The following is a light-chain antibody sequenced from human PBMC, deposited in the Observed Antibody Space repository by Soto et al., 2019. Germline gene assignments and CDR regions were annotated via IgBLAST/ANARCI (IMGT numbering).Light chain of an antibody. Sequence: DIQMTQSPSSLSASVGDRVTITCRASQGISNYLAWYQQKPGKVPKLLIYAASTLRSGVPSRFSGSGSGTDFTLTITSLKPEDVATYYCQKYDSAPFTFGPGTKVDFK. CDR2: AAS. CDR1: QGISNY. CDR3: QKYDSAPFT. V-gene: IGKV1-27*01. J-gene: IGKJ3*01.